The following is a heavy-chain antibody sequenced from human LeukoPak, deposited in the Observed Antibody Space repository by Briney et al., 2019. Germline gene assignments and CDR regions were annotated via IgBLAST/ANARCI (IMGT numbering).Heavy chain of an antibody. CDR3: ARTIAAAGSWADY. J-gene: IGHJ4*02. V-gene: IGHV4-39*01. CDR2: IYYSGSP. Sequence: SETLSLTCTVSGGSISSNSYYWGWIRQPPGKGLEWIGSIYYSGSPYYNPSLKSRVTISVDTSKNQFSLKVISVTAADTAVYYCARTIAAAGSWADYWGQGTLVTVSS. D-gene: IGHD6-13*01. CDR1: GGSISSNSYY.